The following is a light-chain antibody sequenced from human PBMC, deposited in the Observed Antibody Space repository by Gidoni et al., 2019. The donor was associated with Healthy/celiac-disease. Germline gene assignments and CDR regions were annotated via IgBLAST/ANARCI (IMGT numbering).Light chain of an antibody. V-gene: IGKV3-15*01. Sequence: EIVMTQSPATLSVSPGERATLSCRASQSVNSNLAWYQQKPGQAPRLPIYGASTRATGIPARFSGSGSGTEFTLTISSLQSEDFAVYYCQQYNNWPYTFGQGTKLEIK. J-gene: IGKJ2*01. CDR1: QSVNSN. CDR3: QQYNNWPYT. CDR2: GAS.